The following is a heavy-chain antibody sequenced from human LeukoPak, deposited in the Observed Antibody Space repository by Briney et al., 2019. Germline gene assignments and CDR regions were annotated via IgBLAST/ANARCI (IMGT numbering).Heavy chain of an antibody. CDR2: IWYDGSNK. V-gene: IGHV3-33*08. CDR1: GFMLRSYG. Sequence: GGSLSLSCAASGFMLRSYGMHWVRQAPGKGLEWVAVIWYDGSNKYYTDSVKGRFTISRDNSNNTLYLQMNSLRVEDTAVYYCARGHVRGYSYGFGYWGQGSLVTVSS. D-gene: IGHD5-18*01. J-gene: IGHJ4*02. CDR3: ARGHVRGYSYGFGY.